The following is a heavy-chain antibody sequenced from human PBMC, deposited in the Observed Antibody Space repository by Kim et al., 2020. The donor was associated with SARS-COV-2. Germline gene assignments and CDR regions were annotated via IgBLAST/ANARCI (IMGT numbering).Heavy chain of an antibody. J-gene: IGHJ5*02. CDR2: INGGNGNT. CDR3: ARAGSGPYNWFNH. D-gene: IGHD7-27*01. CDR1: GYTFDTFS. V-gene: IGHV1-3*01. Sequence: ASVKVSCKASGYTFDTFSLYWVRQAPGQRFEWMGWINGGNGNTKYSQTFQGRVTITRDRAATTAYMELSSLTSKDTAVYYCARAGSGPYNWFNHWGQGTL.